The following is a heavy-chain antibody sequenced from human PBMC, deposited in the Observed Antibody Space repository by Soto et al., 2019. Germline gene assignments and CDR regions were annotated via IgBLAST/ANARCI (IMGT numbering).Heavy chain of an antibody. CDR1: GFTFDDYA. Sequence: PGGSLRLSCAASGFTFDDYAMHWVRQAPGKGLEWVSGISWNSGSIGYADSVKGRFTISRDNAKNSLYLQMNSLRAEDTALYYCAKGHITMVRGVLTRWGQGTLVTVSS. J-gene: IGHJ4*02. CDR2: ISWNSGSI. CDR3: AKGHITMVRGVLTR. V-gene: IGHV3-9*01. D-gene: IGHD3-10*01.